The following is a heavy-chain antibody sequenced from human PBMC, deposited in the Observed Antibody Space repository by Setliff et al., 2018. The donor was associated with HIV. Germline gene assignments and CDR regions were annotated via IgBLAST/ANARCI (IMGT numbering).Heavy chain of an antibody. D-gene: IGHD1-26*01. Sequence: SDTLSLTCAVSGGSISTNNWWTWVRQSPGKGLEWIGCISHSGNTNFNPSLNSRVTISLDTSKNQFSLRLTSLTAADTAIYYCARSTVGAGASFPWGRGILVTVSS. CDR2: ISHSGNT. V-gene: IGHV4-4*02. CDR1: GGSISTNNW. J-gene: IGHJ5*02. CDR3: ARSTVGAGASFP.